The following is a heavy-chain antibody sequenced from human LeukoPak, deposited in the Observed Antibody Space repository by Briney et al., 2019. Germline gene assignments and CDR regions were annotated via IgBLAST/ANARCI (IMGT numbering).Heavy chain of an antibody. J-gene: IGHJ4*02. D-gene: IGHD2-15*01. CDR1: GFTFSSYA. Sequence: GGYLRLSCAASGFTFSSYAMSWVRQAPGKGLEWVSAISGSGGSTYYADSVKGRFTISRDNSKNTLYLQMNSLRAEDTAVYYCARDCSGGTCQLDYWGQGTLVTVSS. CDR2: ISGSGGST. V-gene: IGHV3-23*01. CDR3: ARDCSGGTCQLDY.